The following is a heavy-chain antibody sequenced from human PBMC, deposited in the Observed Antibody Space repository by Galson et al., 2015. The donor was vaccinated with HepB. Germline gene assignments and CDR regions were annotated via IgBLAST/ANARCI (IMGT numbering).Heavy chain of an antibody. CDR2: IYPGDSDT. Sequence: QSGAEVKKPGESLTISCKGSGYSFTSFWVAWVRQTPGKGLEWMGMIYPGDSDTRYSPSFQGQVTISVDKSINTAYLQWSSLEASDTAMYYCARGSQYCNGQSSRFDSWGQGSLVTVSS. J-gene: IGHJ4*02. V-gene: IGHV5-51*01. CDR3: ARGSQYCNGQSSRFDS. CDR1: GYSFTSFW. D-gene: IGHD2-15*01.